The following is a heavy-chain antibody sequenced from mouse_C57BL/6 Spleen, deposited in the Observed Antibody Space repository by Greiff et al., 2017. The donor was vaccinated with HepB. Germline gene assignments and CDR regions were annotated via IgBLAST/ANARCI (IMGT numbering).Heavy chain of an antibody. Sequence: VQLQQSGPELVKPGASVKISCKASGYAFSSSWMNWVKQRPGKGLEWIGRIYPGDGDTNYNGKFKGKATLTADKSSSTAYMQLSSLTSEDSAVYFCARDSPYDVDYWGQGTTLTVSS. J-gene: IGHJ2*01. CDR2: IYPGDGDT. V-gene: IGHV1-82*01. D-gene: IGHD2-12*01. CDR1: GYAFSSSW. CDR3: ARDSPYDVDY.